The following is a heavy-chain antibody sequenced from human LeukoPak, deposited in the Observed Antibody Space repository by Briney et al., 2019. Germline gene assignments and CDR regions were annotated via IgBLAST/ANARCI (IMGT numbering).Heavy chain of an antibody. CDR2: IYYSGST. Sequence: SQTLSLTCTVSGGSISSGDYYWSWIRQPPGKRLEWIGYIYYSGSTYYNPSLESRVTISVDTSKNQFSLKLSSVTAADTAVYYCARHLARITIFGVASGYFDYWGQGTLVTVSS. CDR1: GGSISSGDYY. CDR3: ARHLARITIFGVASGYFDY. J-gene: IGHJ4*02. V-gene: IGHV4-30-4*08. D-gene: IGHD3-3*01.